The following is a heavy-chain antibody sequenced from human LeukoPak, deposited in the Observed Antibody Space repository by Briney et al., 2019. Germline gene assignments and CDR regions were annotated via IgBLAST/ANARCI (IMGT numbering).Heavy chain of an antibody. CDR2: INPNSGGT. D-gene: IGHD6-13*01. J-gene: IGHJ4*02. CDR1: GYTFTGYY. CDR3: ARGRDIAAAGTFDY. Sequence: ASVKLSCKASGYTFTGYYMHWVRQAPGQGLEWMGWINPNSGGTNYAQKFQGRVTMTRDTSISTAYMELSRLRSDDTAVYYCARGRDIAAAGTFDYWGQGTLVTVSS. V-gene: IGHV1-2*02.